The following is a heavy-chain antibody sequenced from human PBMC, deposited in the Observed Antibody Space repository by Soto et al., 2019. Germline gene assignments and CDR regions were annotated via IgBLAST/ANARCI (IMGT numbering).Heavy chain of an antibody. CDR1: GLALSNYA. J-gene: IGHJ4*02. V-gene: IGHV3-30*04. D-gene: IGHD3-10*01. Sequence: GESRRRSCAASGLALSNYAMHWVRPAPGKGLEWVAVISYDGRNKYYADAVKGRFTISRDNSKNTLYLQVNSLRADDTAVYYCARNGSGNYYHFDYWGQGTLVTVSS. CDR3: ARNGSGNYYHFDY. CDR2: ISYDGRNK.